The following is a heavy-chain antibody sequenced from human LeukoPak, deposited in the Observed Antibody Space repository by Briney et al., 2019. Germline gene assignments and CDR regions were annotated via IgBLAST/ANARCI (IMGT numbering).Heavy chain of an antibody. V-gene: IGHV1-2*02. J-gene: IGHJ4*02. D-gene: IGHD6-13*01. CDR2: INPNTGDT. Sequence: GASVKVSCKASGYSFTGFYIQWMRQAPGQGLEWMGWINPNTGDTNSAPKFQGRITLTSDTSIRTAYMEISRLTSDDTAVYFRARSVPYSSPSPNWGQGTLVTVSS. CDR3: ARSVPYSSPSPN. CDR1: GYSFTGFY.